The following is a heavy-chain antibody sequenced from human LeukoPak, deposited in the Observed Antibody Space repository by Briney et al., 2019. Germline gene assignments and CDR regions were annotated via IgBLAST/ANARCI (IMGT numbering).Heavy chain of an antibody. CDR1: GDSVSSNSAA. V-gene: IGHV6-1*01. CDR3: ARDPGRGWELTYAFDI. D-gene: IGHD1-26*01. Sequence: SQTLSLTCAISGDSVSSNSAAWNWIRQSPSRGLEWLGRTYYRSKWYNDYAVSVKSRITINPDTSKNQFSLQLNSVTPEDTAVYYCARDPGRGWELTYAFDIWGQGTMVTVSS. J-gene: IGHJ3*02. CDR2: TYYRSKWYN.